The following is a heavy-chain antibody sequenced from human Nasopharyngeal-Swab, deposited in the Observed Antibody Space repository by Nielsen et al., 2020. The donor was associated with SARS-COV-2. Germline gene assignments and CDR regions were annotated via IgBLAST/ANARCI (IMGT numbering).Heavy chain of an antibody. CDR3: AVGQHAGAFDY. CDR2: VNGDGSGT. J-gene: IGHJ4*02. V-gene: IGHV3-74*01. D-gene: IGHD1-26*01. Sequence: GESLKTYCAASGFTFSRYWMHWVRQAPGKGLVWVSRVNGDGSGTGHADSVKGRFTISRDNAKRMLYLQMNSLRAEDTAVYYCAVGQHAGAFDYWGQGTLVTVSS. CDR1: GFTFSRYW.